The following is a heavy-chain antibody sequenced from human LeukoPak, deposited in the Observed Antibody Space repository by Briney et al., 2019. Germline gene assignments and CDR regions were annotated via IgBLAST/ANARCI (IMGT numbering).Heavy chain of an antibody. CDR2: VGSGGTR. V-gene: IGHV3-23*01. D-gene: IGHD1-26*01. CDR1: GFTLNIYT. J-gene: IGHJ4*02. Sequence: PGGSLRLSCAASGFTLNIYTMSWVRPAQPQGPEWISAVGSGGTRYDADSVRGRFTISRDNSANTVSLQRDSLRADDTAMYYCAKMRGMPREAYHFDRWGQGTLVAVSS. CDR3: AKMRGMPREAYHFDR.